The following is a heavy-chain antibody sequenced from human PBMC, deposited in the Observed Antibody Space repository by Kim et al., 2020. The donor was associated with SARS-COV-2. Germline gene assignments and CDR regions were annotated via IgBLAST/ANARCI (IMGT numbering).Heavy chain of an antibody. Sequence: SETLSLTCTVSGGSISSYYWSWIRQPPGKGLEWIGYIYYSGSTNYNPSLKSRVTISVDTSKNQFSLKLSSVTAADTAVYYWARAIPAAPYYYYYYGMDVWGHGTTVTVSS. V-gene: IGHV4-59*13. CDR2: IYYSGST. CDR1: GGSISSYY. D-gene: IGHD2-2*01. CDR3: ARAIPAAPYYYYYYGMDV. J-gene: IGHJ6*02.